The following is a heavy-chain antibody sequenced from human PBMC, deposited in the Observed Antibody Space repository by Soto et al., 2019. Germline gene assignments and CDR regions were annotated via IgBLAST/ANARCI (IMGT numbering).Heavy chain of an antibody. CDR1: GFAFSNYY. D-gene: IGHD3-16*01. Sequence: EMQLVESGGGLVQPGGSLRLSCAASGFAFSNYYMSWVRQAPGKGLEWVANINQAGSEKYYGDSVKGRFTISRDNAKNSLYLHMNTLRAEDTAVYYCARPWNNGYTTDAFDIWGQGTMVTVSS. V-gene: IGHV3-7*01. J-gene: IGHJ3*02. CDR2: INQAGSEK. CDR3: ARPWNNGYTTDAFDI.